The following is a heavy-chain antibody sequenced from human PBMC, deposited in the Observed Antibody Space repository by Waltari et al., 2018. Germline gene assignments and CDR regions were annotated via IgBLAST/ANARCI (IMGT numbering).Heavy chain of an antibody. CDR1: GFTFSSYA. Sequence: EVQLLESGGCLVQPGGSLRLSCAASGFTFSSYAMSWVRQAPGKGLEWVSAIRGSGGSTYYADSVKGRFTISRDNAKNTLYLQMNSLRAEDTAVYYCAKGKSITSFGVVISYWGQGTLVTVSS. D-gene: IGHD3-3*01. V-gene: IGHV3-23*01. J-gene: IGHJ4*02. CDR2: IRGSGGST. CDR3: AKGKSITSFGVVISY.